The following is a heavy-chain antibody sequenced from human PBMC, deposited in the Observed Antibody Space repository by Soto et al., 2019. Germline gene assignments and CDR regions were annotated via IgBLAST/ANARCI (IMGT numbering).Heavy chain of an antibody. CDR2: IYWDDDK. D-gene: IGHD3-10*01. V-gene: IGHV2-5*02. J-gene: IGHJ5*02. CDR3: VHNKVVAYYGSGWLDP. Sequence: VAWIRQPPGKALEWLALIYWDDDKRYSPSLKSRLTITKDTSKNQVVLTMTNMDPVDTGTYYCVHNKVVAYYGSGWLDPWCQGILVTVSS.